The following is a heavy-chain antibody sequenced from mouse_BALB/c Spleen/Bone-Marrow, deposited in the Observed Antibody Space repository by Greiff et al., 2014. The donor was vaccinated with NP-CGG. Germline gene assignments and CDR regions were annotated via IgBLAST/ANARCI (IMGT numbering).Heavy chain of an antibody. V-gene: IGHV14-3*02. CDR3: AMYYYGSSLFAY. J-gene: IGHJ3*01. CDR2: IDPANGNT. CDR1: GFNIKDTY. Sequence: VQLKDSGGELVKPGASGKLSCTTSGFNIKDTYMHWGEQRPEQGLEWIGRIDPANGNTKYDPKFQGKATITADTSSNTAYLQLSSLTSEDTAVYYCAMYYYGSSLFAYWGQGTLVTVSA. D-gene: IGHD1-1*01.